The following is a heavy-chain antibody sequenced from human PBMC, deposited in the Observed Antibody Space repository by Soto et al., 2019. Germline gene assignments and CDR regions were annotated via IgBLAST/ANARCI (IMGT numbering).Heavy chain of an antibody. J-gene: IGHJ4*02. CDR1: GFDFSGYA. Sequence: GTLRLTCAASGFDFSGYAMSWVRQARGKGLQWVSVITGGGTSIYYAASVKGRFSIARDKSSNTLVLHMSSLRAEDTALYYCAKHQYSFAHYVDHWGQGT. D-gene: IGHD5-12*01. CDR3: AKHQYSFAHYVDH. CDR2: ITGGGTSI. V-gene: IGHV3-23*01.